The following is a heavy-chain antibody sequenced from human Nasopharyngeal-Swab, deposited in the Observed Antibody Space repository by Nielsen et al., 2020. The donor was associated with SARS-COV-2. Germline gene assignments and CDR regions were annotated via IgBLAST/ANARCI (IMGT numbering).Heavy chain of an antibody. V-gene: IGHV1-69*13. J-gene: IGHJ6*02. D-gene: IGHD1/OR15-1a*01. CDR1: GGTFSSYA. CDR3: ARDLGSITGTTRYYYYYYGMDV. Sequence: SVKVSCKASGGTFSSYAISWVRQAPGQGLEWMGGIIPIFGTTNHAQKFQGRVTITADESTSTAYMELSSLRSEDTAVYYCARDLGSITGTTRYYYYYYGMDVWGQGTTVTVSS. CDR2: IIPIFGTT.